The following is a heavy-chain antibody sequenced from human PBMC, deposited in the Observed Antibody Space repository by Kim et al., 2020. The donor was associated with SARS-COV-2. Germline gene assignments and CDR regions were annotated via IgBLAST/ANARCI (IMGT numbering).Heavy chain of an antibody. V-gene: IGHV4-4*02. Sequence: PSLKSRVTKSVDKSKNQFSLKRSSVTAADTAVYYCAREGIAAAGTNYFDYWGQGTLVTVSS. CDR3: AREGIAAAGTNYFDY. D-gene: IGHD6-13*01. J-gene: IGHJ4*02.